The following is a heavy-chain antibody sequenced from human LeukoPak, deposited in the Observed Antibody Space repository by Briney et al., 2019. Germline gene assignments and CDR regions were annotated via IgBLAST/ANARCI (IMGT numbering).Heavy chain of an antibody. CDR1: GGSFSGYY. V-gene: IGHV4-30-4*08. CDR3: ARGQLDDPFDI. J-gene: IGHJ3*02. CDR2: IYYSGST. D-gene: IGHD6-6*01. Sequence: SETLSLTCAVSGGSFSGYYWSWIRQPPGHGLEWIGYIYYSGSTYYNPSLKSRVTISVDTSKNQFSLKLSSVTAADTAVYYCARGQLDDPFDIWGQGTMVTVSS.